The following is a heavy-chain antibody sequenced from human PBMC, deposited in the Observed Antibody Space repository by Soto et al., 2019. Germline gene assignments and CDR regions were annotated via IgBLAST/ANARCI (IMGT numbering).Heavy chain of an antibody. CDR2: IYYRGST. Sequence: QVQLQESGPGLVKPSQTLSLTCTVSGGSISSGGYYWSWIRQHPGKGLEWIGYIYYRGSTYDNPSLESRVTISVDTSKNQVSLKLSSVTAADTAVYYCARGGDYGSGSPDYWGQGTLVTVSS. J-gene: IGHJ4*02. D-gene: IGHD3-10*01. CDR3: ARGGDYGSGSPDY. V-gene: IGHV4-31*03. CDR1: GGSISSGGYY.